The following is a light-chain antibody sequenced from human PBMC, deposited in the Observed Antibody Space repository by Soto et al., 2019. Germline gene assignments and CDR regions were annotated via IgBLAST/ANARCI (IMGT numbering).Light chain of an antibody. CDR2: DNN. J-gene: IGLJ1*01. CDR3: ATWHSDSYV. CDR1: SSDIGSND. Sequence: SVLTQPRSGSASPGQKDTFSCPGGSSDIGSNDVCWYQQFPGTAPKVLIYDNNKRPSEIPGRFSGSKSGTSATLGISGLQTGDEADYFCATWHSDSYVFGSGTKVTVL. V-gene: IGLV1-51*01.